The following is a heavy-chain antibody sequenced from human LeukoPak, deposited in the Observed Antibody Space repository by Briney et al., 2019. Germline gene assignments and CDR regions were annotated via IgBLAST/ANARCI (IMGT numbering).Heavy chain of an antibody. CDR1: GFIFSNTW. D-gene: IGHD3-22*01. CDR2: IRSKTDGGTT. V-gene: IGHV3-15*01. Sequence: PGGSLRLSCAASGFIFSNTWMSWVRQAPGKGLEWLGRIRSKTDGGTTEYAAPVKGRFTISRDDSKNTLHLQMNSLKTEDTAVYYCTTDVVFYDSSGYFDYCGQGTLVTASP. J-gene: IGHJ4*02. CDR3: TTDVVFYDSSGYFDY.